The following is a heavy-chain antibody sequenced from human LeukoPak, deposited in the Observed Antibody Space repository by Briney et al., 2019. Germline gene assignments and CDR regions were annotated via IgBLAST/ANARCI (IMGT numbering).Heavy chain of an antibody. CDR2: ISSSGSTI. CDR3: ATQMTHGFT. V-gene: IGHV3-48*03. D-gene: IGHD2-2*03. J-gene: IGHJ5*02. CDR1: GFTFSSYA. Sequence: GGSLRLSCAASGFTFSSYAMNWVRQAPGKGLEWVSYISSSGSTIYYADSVKGRFTISRDNAKNSLYLQMNSLRAEDTAVYYCATQMTHGFTWGQGTLVTVSS.